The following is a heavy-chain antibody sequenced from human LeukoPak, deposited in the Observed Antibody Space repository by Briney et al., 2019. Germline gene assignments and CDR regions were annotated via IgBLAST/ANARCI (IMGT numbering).Heavy chain of an antibody. V-gene: IGHV1-2*02. D-gene: IGHD3-22*01. Sequence: GASVKVSCKASGYTFTGKFLHWLRQAPGQGLEWLGGIEPKSGGTVYGQNFRGRVTVTRDTSVNTAYMELSGLISDDTAVYYCALENCYDSSGCSKTFDYWGQGTLVTVSS. CDR1: GYTFTGKF. CDR3: ALENCYDSSGCSKTFDY. CDR2: IEPKSGGT. J-gene: IGHJ4*02.